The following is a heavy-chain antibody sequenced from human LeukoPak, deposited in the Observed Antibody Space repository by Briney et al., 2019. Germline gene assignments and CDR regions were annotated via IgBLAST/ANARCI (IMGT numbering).Heavy chain of an antibody. Sequence: GGSLRLSCAASGFTFSSSTMNWVRRAPGKGLEWVSSISSTSDYIYYADSVKGRFTISRDNAKNSLYLQMNSLRAEDTAVYYCARGLTFGGVIVLYWGQGTLVTVSS. V-gene: IGHV3-21*01. D-gene: IGHD3-16*02. CDR1: GFTFSSST. CDR3: ARGLTFGGVIVLY. J-gene: IGHJ4*02. CDR2: ISSTSDYI.